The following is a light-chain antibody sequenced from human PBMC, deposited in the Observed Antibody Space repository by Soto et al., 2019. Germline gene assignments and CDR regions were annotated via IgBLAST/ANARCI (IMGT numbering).Light chain of an antibody. J-gene: IGKJ1*01. CDR3: QYYGTSPRT. V-gene: IGKV3-20*01. CDR1: QSVSSTH. Sequence: EIVLTQSPGTLSLSPGERATLSCRATQSVSSTHLAWYQQKPGQAPRLLTYGASSRATGIPDRFSGSGSGTDFTLTISRLEPEDFAVYYCQYYGTSPRTFGQGTK. CDR2: GAS.